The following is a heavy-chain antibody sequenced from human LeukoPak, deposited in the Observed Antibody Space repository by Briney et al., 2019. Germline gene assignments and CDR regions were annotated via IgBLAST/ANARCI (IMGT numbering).Heavy chain of an antibody. V-gene: IGHV4-4*07. CDR2: IYTSGTT. CDR1: GDSISNYY. CDR3: ARSLAAAEFDI. Sequence: SETLSLTCTVSGDSISNYYWTWIRQPAGKGLEWIGRIYTSGTTNYSPSLKSRVTMSVDTSKNQFSLKLSCVTAADTAVFYCARSLAAAEFDIWGQGTMVTVSS. D-gene: IGHD6-13*01. J-gene: IGHJ3*02.